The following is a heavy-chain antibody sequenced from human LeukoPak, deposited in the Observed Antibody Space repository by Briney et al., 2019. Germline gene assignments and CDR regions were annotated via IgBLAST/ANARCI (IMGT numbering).Heavy chain of an antibody. CDR2: INPNSGGT. D-gene: IGHD4-17*01. CDR3: ATLYGDYVTSDY. CDR1: GYRFTVYY. V-gene: IGHV1-2*02. Sequence: ASVKVSCTASGYRFTVYYMHWVRQAPAKGLEWMGWINPNSGGTHYAQKFLGRVTMTRDTSISTAYMELSRLTSDDTALYYCATLYGDYVTSDYWGQGTLVTVSS. J-gene: IGHJ4*02.